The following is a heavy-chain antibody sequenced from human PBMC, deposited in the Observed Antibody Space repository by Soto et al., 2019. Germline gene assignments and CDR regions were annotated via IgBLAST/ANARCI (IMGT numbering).Heavy chain of an antibody. Sequence: EVQLVESGGGLVQPGGSLRLSCAVSGFTVSSNYMNWVRQAPGKGLEWVSLIYSGRSTKYADSVKGRFTISSDNSKNTLYLQMNSLRAEDTAVFSCARDGDYFDYWGQGTLVTVSS. CDR1: GFTVSSNY. J-gene: IGHJ4*02. CDR3: ARDGDYFDY. V-gene: IGHV3-66*01. CDR2: IYSGRST.